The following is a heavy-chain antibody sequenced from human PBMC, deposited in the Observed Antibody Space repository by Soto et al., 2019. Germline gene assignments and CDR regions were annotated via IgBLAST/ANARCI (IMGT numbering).Heavy chain of an antibody. CDR1: GFTFSNYA. J-gene: IGHJ6*03. CDR3: AKGGTFSDYYYYMDV. Sequence: EVRLLESGGELVQPGGSLRLSCAASGFTFSNYAMTWVRQAPGKGLEWVSSISASGGSTYYADSVKGRFTISRDNSKNTLYLQMNSLRAEDAAVYYCAKGGTFSDYYYYMDVWGKGATVTVSS. V-gene: IGHV3-23*01. D-gene: IGHD1-1*01. CDR2: ISASGGST.